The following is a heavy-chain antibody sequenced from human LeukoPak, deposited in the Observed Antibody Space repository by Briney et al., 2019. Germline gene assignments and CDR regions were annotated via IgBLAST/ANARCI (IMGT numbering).Heavy chain of an antibody. CDR1: GGSISSGGYY. CDR3: AREYDSSGYPGYNWFDP. Sequence: SQTLSLTCTVSGGSISSGGYYWSWIRQHPGKGLEWIGYIYYSGSTYYNPSLKSRVTISVDTSKNQFSLKLSSVTAADTAVYYCAREYDSSGYPGYNWFDPWGQGPLVTVSS. V-gene: IGHV4-31*03. CDR2: IYYSGST. D-gene: IGHD3-22*01. J-gene: IGHJ5*02.